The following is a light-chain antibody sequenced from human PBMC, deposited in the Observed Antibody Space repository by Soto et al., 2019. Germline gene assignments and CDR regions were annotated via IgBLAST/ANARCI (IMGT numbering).Light chain of an antibody. V-gene: IGKV3-20*01. Sequence: IVMTHSPATLSVSQIERATLSFRASHIIITNLAWYQQKPVQAPRLLLYGASTRATGIPARFSGGGSGTDFTLTISRLEPEDFAVYYCQQYGSSLWTFGHGTNVDIK. CDR2: GAS. CDR3: QQYGSSLWT. J-gene: IGKJ1*01. CDR1: HIIITN.